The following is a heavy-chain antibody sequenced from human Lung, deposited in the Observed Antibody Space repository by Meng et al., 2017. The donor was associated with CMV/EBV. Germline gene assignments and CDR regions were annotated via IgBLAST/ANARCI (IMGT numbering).Heavy chain of an antibody. CDR2: IYWNGDR. CDR3: AHSRPGGQLNYFFDY. V-gene: IGHV2-5*01. D-gene: IGHD1-1*01. J-gene: IGHJ4*02. CDR1: GFSLSTTGVA. Sequence: SGPTLVKPTQTLTLTCSFSGFSLSTTGVAVAWIRQPPGKALEWLALIYWNGDRRDSPSLKSRLTITKDTSKNQVVLTMTDMDPVDTATYFCAHSRPGGQLNYFFDYWGQGTLVTGSS.